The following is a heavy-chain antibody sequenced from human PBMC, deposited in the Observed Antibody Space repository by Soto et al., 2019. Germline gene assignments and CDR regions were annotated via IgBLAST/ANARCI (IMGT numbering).Heavy chain of an antibody. CDR2: IWYDGSNK. Sequence: QVQLVESGGGVVQPGRSLRLSCAASGFTFSSYGMHWVRQAPGKGLEWVAVIWYDGSNKYYADSVKGRFTISRDNSKNPLYLQMTSLRGEDTAVYYCARESPYYYGSGSYLFYYYGMDVWGQGTTVTVSS. J-gene: IGHJ6*02. CDR3: ARESPYYYGSGSYLFYYYGMDV. D-gene: IGHD3-10*01. CDR1: GFTFSSYG. V-gene: IGHV3-33*01.